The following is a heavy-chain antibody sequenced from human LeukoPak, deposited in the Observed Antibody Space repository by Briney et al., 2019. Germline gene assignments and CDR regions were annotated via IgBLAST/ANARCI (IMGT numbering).Heavy chain of an antibody. J-gene: IGHJ4*02. CDR2: ISGSGGTT. CDR3: AKDLRHSSSLVDY. V-gene: IGHV3-23*01. Sequence: PGGSLRLSCAVSGFTFTNYAMTWVRQAPGKGLEWVSGISGSGGTTYYADSVKGRFTISRDNSKNTLFLQMNSLRDDDTALYYCAKDLRHSSSLVDYWGQGTLVTVSS. D-gene: IGHD6-13*01. CDR1: GFTFTNYA.